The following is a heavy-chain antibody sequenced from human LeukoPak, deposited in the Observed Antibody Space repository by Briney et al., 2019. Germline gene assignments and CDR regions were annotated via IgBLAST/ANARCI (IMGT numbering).Heavy chain of an antibody. CDR1: GFTFSNFE. CDR3: ARATSWYGY. Sequence: PGGSLRLSCAASGFTFSNFEMNWVRQAPGKGLVWVSRINSDGSSTTYADSVKGRFTISRDNAKNTLYLQMNSLRAEDTAVYYCARATSWYGYWGQGTLVTVSS. V-gene: IGHV3-74*01. D-gene: IGHD6-13*01. CDR2: INSDGSST. J-gene: IGHJ4*02.